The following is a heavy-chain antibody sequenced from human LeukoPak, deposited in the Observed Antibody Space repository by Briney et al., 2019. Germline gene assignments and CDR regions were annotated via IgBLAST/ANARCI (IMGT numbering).Heavy chain of an antibody. CDR2: IIPIFGTA. D-gene: IGHD6-19*01. J-gene: IGHJ4*02. CDR3: ARVLYSSGWYFDY. V-gene: IGHV1-69*05. Sequence: GASVKVSCKASGGTFSSYAINWVRQAPGQGLERMGGIIPIFGTANYAQKFQGRVTITTDESTSTAYMELSSLRSEDTAVYYCARVLYSSGWYFDYWGQGTLVTVSS. CDR1: GGTFSSYA.